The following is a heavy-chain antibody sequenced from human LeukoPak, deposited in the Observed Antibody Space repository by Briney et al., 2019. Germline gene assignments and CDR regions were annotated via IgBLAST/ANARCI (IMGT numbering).Heavy chain of an antibody. Sequence: PSETLSLTCTVSGGSISSGGYSWGWIRQPPGKGLEWIGYIYYSGSTYYNPSLKSRVTISVDTSKNQFSLKLSSVTAADTAVYYCARRHVEYSSSSDPYYFDYWGQGTLVTVSS. CDR1: GGSISSGGYS. V-gene: IGHV4-30-4*07. CDR2: IYYSGST. D-gene: IGHD6-6*01. CDR3: ARRHVEYSSSSDPYYFDY. J-gene: IGHJ4*02.